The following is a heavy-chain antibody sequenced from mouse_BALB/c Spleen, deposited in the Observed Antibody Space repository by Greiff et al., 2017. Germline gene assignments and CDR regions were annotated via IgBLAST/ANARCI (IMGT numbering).Heavy chain of an antibody. D-gene: IGHD1-1*01. Sequence: VQLQQSGPELVKPGASVKISCKASGYSFTGYNMNWVKQSNGKSLEWIGNIDPYYGGTSYNQKFKGKTTLTVDNTSNTAYMQLKSLTSEDSAVYYGAGLDYGSSPFAYWGQGTLVTVSA. CDR2: IDPYYGGT. CDR3: AGLDYGSSPFAY. J-gene: IGHJ3*01. CDR1: GYSFTGYN. V-gene: IGHV1S135*01.